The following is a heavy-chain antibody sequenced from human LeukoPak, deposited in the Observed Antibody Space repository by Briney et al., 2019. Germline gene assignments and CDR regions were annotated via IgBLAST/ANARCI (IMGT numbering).Heavy chain of an antibody. Sequence: SETLSLTCAVSGGSISSGGYSWSWIRQPPGKGLEWIGYIYHSGSTYYNPSLKSRATISVDRSKNQFSLKLSSVTAADTAVYYCARASADCSGGSCYLDYWGQGTLVTVSS. CDR3: ARASADCSGGSCYLDY. CDR1: GGSISSGGYS. CDR2: IYHSGST. J-gene: IGHJ4*02. V-gene: IGHV4-30-2*01. D-gene: IGHD2-15*01.